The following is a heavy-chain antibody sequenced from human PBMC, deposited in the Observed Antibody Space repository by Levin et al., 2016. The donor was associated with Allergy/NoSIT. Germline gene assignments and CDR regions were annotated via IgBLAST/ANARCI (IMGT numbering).Heavy chain of an antibody. Sequence: GESLKISCVGSGFTFSNYAMTWVRQAPGKGLEWVAAISGSGESTYYADSVKGRFTLSRDNSKNTLYLQMDSLRGEDTAVYYCAKDPNNYGISGYYRALGHWGQGTLVTVST. CDR1: GFTFSNYA. CDR3: AKDPNNYGISGYYRALGH. D-gene: IGHD3-3*01. CDR2: ISGSGEST. V-gene: IGHV3-23*01. J-gene: IGHJ4*02.